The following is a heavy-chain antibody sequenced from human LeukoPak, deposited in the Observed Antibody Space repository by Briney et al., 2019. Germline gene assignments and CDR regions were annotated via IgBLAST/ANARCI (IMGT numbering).Heavy chain of an antibody. V-gene: IGHV4-59*12. CDR2: IYYSGST. J-gene: IGHJ5*02. D-gene: IGHD1-14*01. CDR1: GGSISSYY. Sequence: PSETLSLTCTVSGGSISSYYWSWIRQPPGKGLEWIGYIYYSGSTNYNPSLKSRVTISVDTSKNQFSLKLSSVTAADTAVFYCAREGTVRWFDPWGQGTLVIVSS. CDR3: AREGTVRWFDP.